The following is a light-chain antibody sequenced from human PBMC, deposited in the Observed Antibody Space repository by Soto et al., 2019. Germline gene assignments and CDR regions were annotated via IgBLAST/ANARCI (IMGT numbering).Light chain of an antibody. CDR3: SSFTTTNTLWV. V-gene: IGLV2-14*01. Sequence: QSVLSQPASVSGSPGQSITISCTGTSSDVGFYNFVSWYQHLPGKAPKVILYEVKGRPSGISNRFSGSKSGNTASLTISGLQAEDEGDYYCSSFTTTNTLWVFGGGTKVTVL. J-gene: IGLJ3*02. CDR1: SSDVGFYNF. CDR2: EVK.